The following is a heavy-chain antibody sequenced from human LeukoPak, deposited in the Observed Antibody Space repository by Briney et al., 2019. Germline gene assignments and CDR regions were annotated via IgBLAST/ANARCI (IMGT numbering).Heavy chain of an antibody. D-gene: IGHD3-3*01. CDR3: ARHSGLRSPLGV. J-gene: IGHJ6*04. CDR1: GGSIINYY. V-gene: IGHV4-4*07. CDR2: IYTSGST. Sequence: SETLSLTCTVSGGSIINYYWTWIRQSAGKGLEWIGRIYTSGSTNYNPSLNSRVTMSVDTSKNQFSLKLNSLTAADTAVYYCARHSGLRSPLGVWGKGTTVTVSS.